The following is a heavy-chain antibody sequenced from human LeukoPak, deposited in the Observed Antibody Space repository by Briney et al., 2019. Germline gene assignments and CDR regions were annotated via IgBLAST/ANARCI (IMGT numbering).Heavy chain of an antibody. CDR1: GGSISRSYYY. Sequence: PSETLSLTCGVSGGSISRSYYYWGWIRQPPGKGLEWIGTIYYSGNTFYNPSLKSRVTISVDTSINHFSLTLTSLTAADTAVYFCSRHEHKALAGDTWGQGTLVTVSS. V-gene: IGHV4-39*01. D-gene: IGHD6-19*01. CDR2: IYYSGNT. CDR3: SRHEHKALAGDT. J-gene: IGHJ5*02.